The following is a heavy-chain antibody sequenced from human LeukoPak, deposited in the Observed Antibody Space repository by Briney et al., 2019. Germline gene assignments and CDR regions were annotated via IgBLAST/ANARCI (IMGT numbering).Heavy chain of an antibody. CDR2: ISDSGGST. V-gene: IGHV3-23*01. CDR1: GFTFNSYA. Sequence: PGGSLRLSCAASGFTFNSYAMSWVRQAPGKGLEWVSGISDSGGSTYYADSVKGRLTISRDNSKNTLYLQMNSLRAEDTAVYYCARGARGSGTASDYWGQGTLVTVSS. D-gene: IGHD3-10*01. CDR3: ARGARGSGTASDY. J-gene: IGHJ4*02.